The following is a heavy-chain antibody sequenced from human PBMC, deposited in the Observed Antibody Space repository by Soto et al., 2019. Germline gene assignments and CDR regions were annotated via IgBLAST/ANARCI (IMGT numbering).Heavy chain of an antibody. Sequence: PSETLSLTCTVSGGSISSYYWSWSRQPPGKGLEGIGYIYYSGSTNYNPSLNSRVTISVDTSKNQSSLKLSSVTAADTAVYYCARGEGEYDFWSGYYHFDAFDIWGQGTMVTVSS. V-gene: IGHV4-59*01. CDR2: IYYSGST. CDR3: ARGEGEYDFWSGYYHFDAFDI. CDR1: GGSISSYY. J-gene: IGHJ3*02. D-gene: IGHD3-3*01.